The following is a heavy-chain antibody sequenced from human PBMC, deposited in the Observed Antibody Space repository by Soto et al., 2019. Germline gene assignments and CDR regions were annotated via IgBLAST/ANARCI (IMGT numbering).Heavy chain of an antibody. CDR3: AKSLSASPNYFFDF. Sequence: HPGGSLRLSCAASGFPFSSYAMTWVRQTPGKGLEWVSGISGSGGITYYADSVKGRFTISRDNSNNTLFLQMHSLRADDTAVYYCAKSLSASPNYFFDFWGQGTLVTVSS. CDR2: ISGSGGIT. D-gene: IGHD1-1*01. V-gene: IGHV3-23*01. J-gene: IGHJ4*02. CDR1: GFPFSSYA.